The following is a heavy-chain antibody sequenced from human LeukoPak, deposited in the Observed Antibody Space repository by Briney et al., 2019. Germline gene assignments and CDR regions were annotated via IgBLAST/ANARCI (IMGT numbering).Heavy chain of an antibody. CDR2: IYYSGST. D-gene: IGHD3-22*01. V-gene: IGHV4-59*01. CDR3: ARSPYYYDSSGYPYYFDY. J-gene: IGHJ4*02. CDR1: GGSISSYY. Sequence: SETLSPTCTVSGGSISSYYWSWIRQPPGKGLEWIGYIYYSGSTNYNPSLKSRVTISVDTSKNQFSLKLSSVTAADTAVYYCARSPYYYDSSGYPYYFDYWGQGTLVTVSS.